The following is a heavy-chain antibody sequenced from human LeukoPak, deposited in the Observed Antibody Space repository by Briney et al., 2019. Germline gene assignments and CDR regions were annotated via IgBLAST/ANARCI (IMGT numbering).Heavy chain of an antibody. CDR2: MNPNSGNT. J-gene: IGHJ4*02. Sequence: ASVKVSCKASGYTFTSYDINWVRQATGQGLEWMGWMNPNSGNTGYAQKFQGRVTMTRNTSISTDYMELSSLRSEDTAVYYCARGQALRFLEWLPRPFDYWGQGTLVTVSS. CDR1: GYTFTSYD. CDR3: ARGQALRFLEWLPRPFDY. D-gene: IGHD3-3*01. V-gene: IGHV1-8*01.